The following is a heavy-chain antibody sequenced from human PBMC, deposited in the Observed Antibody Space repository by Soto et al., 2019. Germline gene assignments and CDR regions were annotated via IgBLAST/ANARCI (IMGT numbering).Heavy chain of an antibody. J-gene: IGHJ5*02. D-gene: IGHD2-2*01. CDR2: ISPYNGNT. CDR1: GYTFTTYS. Sequence: ASVKVSCKASGYTFTTYSINWVRQAPGQGLEWMGWISPYNGNTNYAQNFQGRVTMTTDTSTSTAYMELRSLKSDDTAVYYCVREDFGVYASWLDPWGPGTLVTVYS. V-gene: IGHV1-18*04. CDR3: VREDFGVYASWLDP.